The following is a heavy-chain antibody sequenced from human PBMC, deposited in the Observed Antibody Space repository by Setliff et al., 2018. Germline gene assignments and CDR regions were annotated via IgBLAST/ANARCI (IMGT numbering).Heavy chain of an antibody. J-gene: IGHJ4*02. V-gene: IGHV4-59*10. D-gene: IGHD5-18*01. Sequence: PSETLSLTCAVFGGSISSYYWSWIRQPAGKGLEWIGHIYIGGSTNYNPSLKSRLTMSVDTSKNQFSLKVTSVTAADTAVYYCVRSMPDTANFDYWGQGTLVTVSS. CDR1: GGSISSYY. CDR3: VRSMPDTANFDY. CDR2: IYIGGST.